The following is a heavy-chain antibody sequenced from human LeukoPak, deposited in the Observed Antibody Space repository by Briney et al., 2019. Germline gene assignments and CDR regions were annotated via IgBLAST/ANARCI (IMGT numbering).Heavy chain of an antibody. D-gene: IGHD5-12*01. J-gene: IGHJ5*02. CDR2: IFHSGSA. V-gene: IGHV4-31*03. CDR3: ARNDRMGGYAPHWFDP. Sequence: KSSETLSLTCTVSGGSISSGAYYWSWIRLHPGKGLEWIGYIFHSGSAYYNPSLRSRVTISIDTSKNQISLNLASVTAADTAVYFCARNDRMGGYAPHWFDPWGQGTLVTVSS. CDR1: GGSISSGAYY.